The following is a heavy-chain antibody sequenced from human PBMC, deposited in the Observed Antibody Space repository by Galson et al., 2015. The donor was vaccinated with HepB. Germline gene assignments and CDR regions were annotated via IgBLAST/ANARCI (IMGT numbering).Heavy chain of an antibody. V-gene: IGHV1-18*01. CDR1: GYTFTSYG. J-gene: IGHJ5*02. CDR2: ISAYNGNT. CDR3: ARDITARSSGQNWFDP. D-gene: IGHD6-19*01. Sequence: SVKVSCKASGYTFTSYGISWVRQAPGQGLEWMGWISAYNGNTNYAQKLQGRVTMTTDTSTSTAYMELRSLRSDDTAVYYCARDITARSSGQNWFDPWGQGTLVTVSS.